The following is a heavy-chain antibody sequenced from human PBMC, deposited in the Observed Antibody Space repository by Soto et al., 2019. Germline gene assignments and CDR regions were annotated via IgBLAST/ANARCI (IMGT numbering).Heavy chain of an antibody. J-gene: IGHJ3*02. CDR1: GFTFSSYA. CDR3: ARVRVHSSSGAFDI. Sequence: GGSLRLSCAASGFTFSSYAMHWVRQAPGKGLEWVAVISYDGSNKYYADSVKGRFTISRDNSKNTLYLQMNSLRAEDTAVYYCARVRVHSSSGAFDIWGQGTMVTV. V-gene: IGHV3-30-3*01. D-gene: IGHD6-6*01. CDR2: ISYDGSNK.